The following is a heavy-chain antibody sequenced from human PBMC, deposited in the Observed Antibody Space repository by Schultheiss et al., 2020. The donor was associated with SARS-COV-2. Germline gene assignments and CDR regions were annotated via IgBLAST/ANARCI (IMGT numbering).Heavy chain of an antibody. Sequence: GGSLRLSCAASGFTFSSYEMNWVRQAPGKGLEWVSYISSSGSTIYYADSVKGRFTISRDNAKNSLYLQMNSLRAEDTAVYYCASGLGLSGFDYWGQGTLVTVSS. CDR2: ISSSGSTI. V-gene: IGHV3-48*03. J-gene: IGHJ4*02. CDR3: ASGLGLSGFDY. CDR1: GFTFSSYE. D-gene: IGHD2-15*01.